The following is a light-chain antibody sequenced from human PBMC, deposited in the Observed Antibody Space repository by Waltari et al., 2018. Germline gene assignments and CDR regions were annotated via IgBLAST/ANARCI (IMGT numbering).Light chain of an antibody. CDR2: DVS. CDR1: SSDVGGYNY. CDR3: CSYAGSYTGHVV. V-gene: IGLV2-11*01. Sequence: QSALTQPRSVSGSPGQSVTISCTGTSSDVGGYNYVSWYQQHPGKAPKLRIYDVSKRPSVVPYRFSGSKSGNTASLTISGLQAEDEADYYCCSYAGSYTGHVVFGGGTKLTVL. J-gene: IGLJ2*01.